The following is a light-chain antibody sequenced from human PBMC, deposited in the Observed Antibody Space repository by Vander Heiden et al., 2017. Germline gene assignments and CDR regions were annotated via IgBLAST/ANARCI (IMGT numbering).Light chain of an antibody. CDR2: KDS. CDR3: QSADSSGNYRV. V-gene: IGLV3-25*03. CDR1: AFPKQY. Sequence: SYELTQPPSVSVSPGQPARITCSVDAFPKQYAYWYQQKTGQAPGLVIYKDSEKLSGIPERFSGASSGTTVTLTISGVQAEDEADYYCQSADSSGNYRVFGGGTKLTVL. J-gene: IGLJ2*01.